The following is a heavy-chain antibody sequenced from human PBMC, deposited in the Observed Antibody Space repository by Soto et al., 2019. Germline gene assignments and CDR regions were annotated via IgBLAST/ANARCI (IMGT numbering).Heavy chain of an antibody. CDR2: IKQDGSEK. Sequence: EVQLVECGGGLVQPGGSLRLSCATSGFTFSNSWTSWVRQAPGKGLEWVANIKQDGSEKYYVDSVKGRFTISRDNARNALYLQMNSLRAEDTAVYYCARDFAYWGQGTLGSVSS. V-gene: IGHV3-7*04. J-gene: IGHJ4*02. CDR3: ARDFAY. CDR1: GFTFSNSW.